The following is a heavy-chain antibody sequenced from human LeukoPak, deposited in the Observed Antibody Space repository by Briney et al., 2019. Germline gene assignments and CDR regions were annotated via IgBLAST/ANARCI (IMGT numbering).Heavy chain of an antibody. D-gene: IGHD6-13*01. CDR1: GFTFSSYG. CDR3: ARDRLIAAAHYYYGMDV. Sequence: GGSLRLSCAASGFTFSSYGMHWVRQAPGKGLEWVAVIRYDGRNKYYADSVKGRFTISRDNSKNTLYLQMNSLRAEDTAVYYCARDRLIAAAHYYYGMDVWGQGTTVTVSS. CDR2: IRYDGRNK. J-gene: IGHJ6*02. V-gene: IGHV3-33*01.